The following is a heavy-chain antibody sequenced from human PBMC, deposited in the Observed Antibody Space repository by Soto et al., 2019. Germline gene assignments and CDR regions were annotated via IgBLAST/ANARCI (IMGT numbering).Heavy chain of an antibody. V-gene: IGHV3-23*01. D-gene: IGHD5-12*01. CDR1: GFTFSNYP. Sequence: EVQLLESGGGLVQPGGSLRLSCAASGFTFSNYPINWVRQAPGKGLQWVSAITGNSDTFYPDSVKGRFTISRDNATNTLYLQMNSLRAEDTGVYYCAKVNWHSGTDDDFWGQGTLVTVSS. J-gene: IGHJ4*02. CDR2: ITGNSDT. CDR3: AKVNWHSGTDDDF.